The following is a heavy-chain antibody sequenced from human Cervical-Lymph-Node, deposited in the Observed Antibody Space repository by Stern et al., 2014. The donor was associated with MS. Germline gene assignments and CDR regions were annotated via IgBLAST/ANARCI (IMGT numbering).Heavy chain of an antibody. V-gene: IGHV3-9*01. CDR3: VRRHNGFSFGEGGCDI. Sequence: EVQLVESGGGLVQPGRTLRLSCAASGFSFADYAMHWVRQAPGKGLEWVSGINWNSGTIGYADSVKGRFTISRDNAKNSLYLQMNSLKPEDTALYFCVRRHNGFSFGEGGCDIWGQGTMVIVSS. CDR2: INWNSGTI. D-gene: IGHD5-18*01. CDR1: GFSFADYA. J-gene: IGHJ3*02.